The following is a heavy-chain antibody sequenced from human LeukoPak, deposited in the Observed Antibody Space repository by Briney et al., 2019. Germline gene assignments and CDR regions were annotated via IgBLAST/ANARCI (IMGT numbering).Heavy chain of an antibody. D-gene: IGHD3-22*01. J-gene: IGHJ3*02. Sequence: GGSLRLSCAASGFTFSSYWMHWVRQAPGKGLVWVSRINTDGSSTSYADSVKGRFTISRDNAKNTLYLQMNSLRAEDTAVYYCARAGYYYDSSGYYSRRAFDIWGQGTMVTVSS. CDR1: GFTFSSYW. V-gene: IGHV3-74*01. CDR3: ARAGYYYDSSGYYSRRAFDI. CDR2: INTDGSST.